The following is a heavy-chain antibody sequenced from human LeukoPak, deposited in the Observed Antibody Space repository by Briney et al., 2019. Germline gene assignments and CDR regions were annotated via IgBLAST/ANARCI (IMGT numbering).Heavy chain of an antibody. D-gene: IGHD6-13*01. CDR1: GFTFSSYA. Sequence: GRSLRLSCAASGFTFSSYAMHWVRQAPGKGLEWVAVISYDGSNKYYADSVKGRFTISRDNSKNTLYLQMNSLRAEDTAVYYCARESSLGYYYYGMDVWGQGTTVTVSS. V-gene: IGHV3-30*14. J-gene: IGHJ6*02. CDR3: ARESSLGYYYYGMDV. CDR2: ISYDGSNK.